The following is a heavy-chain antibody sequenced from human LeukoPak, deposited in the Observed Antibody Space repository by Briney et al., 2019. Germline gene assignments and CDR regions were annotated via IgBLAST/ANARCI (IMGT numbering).Heavy chain of an antibody. CDR1: GFTFSSYA. CDR3: AKARYSSSWTGGYFDY. CDR2: ISGSGGST. V-gene: IGHV3-23*01. Sequence: GGALRLSCAASGFTFSSYAMSWVRQAPGRGLEWVSAISGSGGSTYYADSVKGRFTISRDNSKNTLYLQMNSLRAEDTAVYYCAKARYSSSWTGGYFDYWGQGTLVTVSS. J-gene: IGHJ4*02. D-gene: IGHD6-13*01.